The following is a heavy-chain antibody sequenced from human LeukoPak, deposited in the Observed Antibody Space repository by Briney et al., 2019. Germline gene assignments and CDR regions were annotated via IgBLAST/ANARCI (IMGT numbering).Heavy chain of an antibody. D-gene: IGHD3-16*01. CDR1: GGSISSSGYY. Sequence: SETLSLTCTVSGGSISSSGYYWGWIRQPPGKGLEWIGSVSYRGGTYYNPSLKTRVTISVDTSKNQFSLKLSSVTAADTAVYYCARLTSYDYSFDYWGQGTLVTVSS. V-gene: IGHV4-39*07. CDR2: VSYRGGT. CDR3: ARLTSYDYSFDY. J-gene: IGHJ4*02.